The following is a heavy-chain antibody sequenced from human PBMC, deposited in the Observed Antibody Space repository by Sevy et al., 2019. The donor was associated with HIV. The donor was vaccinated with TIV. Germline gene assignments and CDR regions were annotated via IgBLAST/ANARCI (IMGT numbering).Heavy chain of an antibody. J-gene: IGHJ4*02. CDR1: GFSFSSYA. Sequence: GGSLRLSCAASGFSFSSYAMSWVRQAPGKGLERVSGISGSGGSTYYADSVKGRFTISRDNSKNTLYLQMNSLRAEDTALYYCAKDIDSSGYYYFDYWGQGTLVTVSS. V-gene: IGHV3-23*01. D-gene: IGHD6-19*01. CDR2: ISGSGGST. CDR3: AKDIDSSGYYYFDY.